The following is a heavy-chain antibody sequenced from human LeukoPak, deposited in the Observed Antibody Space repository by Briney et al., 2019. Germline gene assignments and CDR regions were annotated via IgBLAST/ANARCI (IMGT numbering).Heavy chain of an antibody. D-gene: IGHD6-13*01. V-gene: IGHV1-8*01. CDR1: GYTFTSYD. CDR3: ARGHIAAAGTISLVWARRPYYYYYMDV. Sequence: GASVKVSCKASGYTFTSYDINWVRQATGQGLEWMGWMNPNSGNTGYAQKFQGRVTMTRNTSISTAYMELSSLRSEDTAVYYCARGHIAAAGTISLVWARRPYYYYYMDVWGKGTTVTISS. J-gene: IGHJ6*03. CDR2: MNPNSGNT.